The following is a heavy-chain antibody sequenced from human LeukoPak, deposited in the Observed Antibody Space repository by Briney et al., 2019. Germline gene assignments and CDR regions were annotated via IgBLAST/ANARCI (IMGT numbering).Heavy chain of an antibody. D-gene: IGHD6-13*01. V-gene: IGHV3-9*01. CDR3: AKDLSSWYNFGY. CDR1: GFTFDDYA. Sequence: PGGSLRLSCAASGFTFDDYAMHWVRQAPGKGLEWVSGISWNSGSIGYADSVKGRFTISRDNAKNSLYLQMNSLRAEDTALYYCAKDLSSWYNFGYWGQGTLVTVSS. CDR2: ISWNSGSI. J-gene: IGHJ4*02.